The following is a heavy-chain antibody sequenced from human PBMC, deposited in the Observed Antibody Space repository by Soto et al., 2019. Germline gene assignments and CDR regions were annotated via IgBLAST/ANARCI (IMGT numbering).Heavy chain of an antibody. CDR3: ATTSPDYDILTGYIY. D-gene: IGHD3-9*01. Sequence: XSLKISCKGSGYSFTSYWICWVPQMPGKGLEWMGIIYPGDSDTRYSPSFQGQVTISADKSISTAYLQWSSLKAPDTAMYYCATTSPDYDILTGYIYWGQGTLVTVSS. V-gene: IGHV5-51*01. CDR1: GYSFTSYW. CDR2: IYPGDSDT. J-gene: IGHJ4*02.